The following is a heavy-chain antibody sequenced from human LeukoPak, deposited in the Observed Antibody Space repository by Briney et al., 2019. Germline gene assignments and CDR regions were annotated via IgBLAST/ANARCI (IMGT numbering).Heavy chain of an antibody. D-gene: IGHD5-18*01. CDR1: GFSIKSYS. J-gene: IGHJ4*02. V-gene: IGHV3-21*01. CDR3: ARLRDTVTSASDY. Sequence: GGSLRLSCAASGFSIKSYSMTWVRQAPGKGLEWVATISSSGGYIYYADLVKGRFTISRDTVQNSLFLQLSSLRVEDTAVYNCARLRDTVTSASDYWGQGTLVTVSS. CDR2: ISSSGGYI.